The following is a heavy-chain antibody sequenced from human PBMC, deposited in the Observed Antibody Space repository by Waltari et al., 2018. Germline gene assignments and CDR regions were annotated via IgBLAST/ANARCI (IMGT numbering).Heavy chain of an antibody. V-gene: IGHV3-9*01. J-gene: IGHJ2*01. CDR1: GFTFDDYA. CDR2: ISWNSGSI. Sequence: EVQLVESGGGLVQPGRSLRLSCAASGFTFDDYAMHWVRRAPGKGLEWVSGISWNSGSIGYADSVKGRFTISRDNAKNSLYLQMNSLRAEDTALYYCAKGVGGAAADTYWYFDLWGRGTLVTVSS. CDR3: AKGVGGAAADTYWYFDL. D-gene: IGHD6-13*01.